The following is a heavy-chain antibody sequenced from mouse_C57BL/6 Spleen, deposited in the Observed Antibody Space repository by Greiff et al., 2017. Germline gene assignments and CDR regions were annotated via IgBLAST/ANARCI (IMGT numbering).Heavy chain of an antibody. V-gene: IGHV1-59*01. CDR3: ARGGRDWYFDV. D-gene: IGHD3-3*01. Sequence: QVQLKQSGAELVRPGTSVKLSCKASGYTFTSYWMHWVKQRPGQGLEWIGVIDPSDSYTNYNQKFKGKATLTVDTSSSTAYMQLSSLTSEDSAVYYCARGGRDWYFDVWGTGTTVTVSS. J-gene: IGHJ1*03. CDR1: GYTFTSYW. CDR2: IDPSDSYT.